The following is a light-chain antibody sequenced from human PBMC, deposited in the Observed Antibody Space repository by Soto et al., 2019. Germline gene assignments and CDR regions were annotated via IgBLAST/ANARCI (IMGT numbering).Light chain of an antibody. Sequence: DIQMTQSPSSLSASVGDRVTITCRASQSISSYLNWYQQKPGKAPKLLIYAASSLQSGVPSRFSGSGPGTDFTLTTSSLQPEDFATYYCQQSYSTPPTFGQGTKVDIK. CDR3: QQSYSTPPT. CDR1: QSISSY. CDR2: AAS. V-gene: IGKV1-39*01. J-gene: IGKJ1*01.